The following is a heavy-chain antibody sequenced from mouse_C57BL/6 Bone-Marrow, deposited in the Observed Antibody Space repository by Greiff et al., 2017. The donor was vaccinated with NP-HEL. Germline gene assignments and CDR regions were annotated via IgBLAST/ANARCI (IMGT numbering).Heavy chain of an antibody. CDR1: GYTFTSYW. CDR2: IYPGSGST. Sequence: QVQLKQPGAELVKPGASVKMSCKASGYTFTSYWITWVKQRPGQGLEWIGDIYPGSGSTNYNEKFKSKATLTVDTSSSTAYMQLSSLTSEDSAVYYCARGDYYGSSYRFAYWGQGTLVTVSA. D-gene: IGHD1-1*01. V-gene: IGHV1-55*01. CDR3: ARGDYYGSSYRFAY. J-gene: IGHJ3*01.